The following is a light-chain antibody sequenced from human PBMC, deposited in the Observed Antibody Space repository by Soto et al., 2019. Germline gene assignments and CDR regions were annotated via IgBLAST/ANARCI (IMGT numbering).Light chain of an antibody. Sequence: DIQMTQSPSSLSASVGDGVTITCRASQSFGSYLNWYQQKPGRAPHLLIFATSTLQSGVPSRFSGSGSGTDFTLTISSLQPEDFATYFCQQSSSDSPYTFGQGTKLEMK. CDR3: QQSSSDSPYT. J-gene: IGKJ2*01. CDR1: QSFGSY. V-gene: IGKV1-39*01. CDR2: ATS.